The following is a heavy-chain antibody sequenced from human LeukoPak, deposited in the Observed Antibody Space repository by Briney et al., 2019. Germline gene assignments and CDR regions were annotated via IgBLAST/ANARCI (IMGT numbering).Heavy chain of an antibody. J-gene: IGHJ1*01. CDR3: AIVEMTTSAEYFQH. Sequence: GGSLRLSCAASGFTVSNNYMSWVRQAPGKGLEWVSVIYSGGSTYYADSVKGRFTISRGSSRNTLYLQMNSLGAEDTAVYYCAIVEMTTSAEYFQHWGQGTLVTVSS. CDR2: IYSGGST. D-gene: IGHD5-24*01. V-gene: IGHV3-53*01. CDR1: GFTVSNNY.